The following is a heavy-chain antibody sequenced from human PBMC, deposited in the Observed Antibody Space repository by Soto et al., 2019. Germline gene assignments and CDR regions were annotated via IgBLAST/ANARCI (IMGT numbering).Heavy chain of an antibody. J-gene: IGHJ4*02. D-gene: IGHD3-10*01. Sequence: ASVKVSCKASGYTFTSYGISWVRQAPGQGLEWMGWISAYNGNTNYAQKLQGRVTMTTDTSTSTAYMELRSLRSDDTAVYFCARDLDGSGSYYTNYWGQGTLGTVSS. CDR2: ISAYNGNT. CDR1: GYTFTSYG. CDR3: ARDLDGSGSYYTNY. V-gene: IGHV1-18*04.